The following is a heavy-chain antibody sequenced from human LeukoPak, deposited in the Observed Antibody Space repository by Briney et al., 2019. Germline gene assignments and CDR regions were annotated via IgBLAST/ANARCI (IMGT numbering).Heavy chain of an antibody. J-gene: IGHJ6*03. V-gene: IGHV3-23*01. CDR2: ISGSGGST. CDR3: AKSGYSSSWYRNYYYYMDA. Sequence: PGGSLRLSCAASGFTFSSYAMSWVRQAPGKGLEWVSAISGSGGSTYYADSVKGRFTISRDNSKNTLYLQMNSLRAEDTAVYYCAKSGYSSSWYRNYYYYMDAWGKGTTVTVSS. CDR1: GFTFSSYA. D-gene: IGHD6-13*01.